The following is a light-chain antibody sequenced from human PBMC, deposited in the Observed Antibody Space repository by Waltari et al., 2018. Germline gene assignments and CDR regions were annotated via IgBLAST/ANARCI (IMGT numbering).Light chain of an antibody. CDR1: SYALGDSNY. CDR3: SSYSTTTTLVV. J-gene: IGLJ2*01. Sequence: QSVLTQPASVSGSPGQSITIPCTGTSYALGDSNYIPWYQQHPGKGPKLLIYDVSSRPSGVSHRFSGSKSGNTASLTLSGLQAEDEGYYYCSSYSTTTTLVVFGGGTKLTVL. CDR2: DVS. V-gene: IGLV2-14*03.